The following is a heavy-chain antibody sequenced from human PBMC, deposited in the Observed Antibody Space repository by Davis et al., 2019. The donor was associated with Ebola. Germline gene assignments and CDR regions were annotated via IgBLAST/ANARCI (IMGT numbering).Heavy chain of an antibody. CDR3: ASFKVTASYYYGMDV. D-gene: IGHD2-21*02. V-gene: IGHV3-33*01. Sequence: PGGSLRLSCAASGFTFSSYGMHWVRQAPGKGLEWVAVIWYDGSNKYYADSVKGRFTISRDNSKNTLYLQMNSLRAEDTAVYYCASFKVTASYYYGMDVWGQGTTVTVSS. CDR1: GFTFSSYG. CDR2: IWYDGSNK. J-gene: IGHJ6*02.